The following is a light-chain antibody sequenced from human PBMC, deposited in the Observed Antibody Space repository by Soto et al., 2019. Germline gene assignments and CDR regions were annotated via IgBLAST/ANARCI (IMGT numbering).Light chain of an antibody. V-gene: IGKV3-20*01. CDR3: QQYGSSPLT. CDR2: GAS. CDR1: QSVSNNY. Sequence: DIVLTPSPGTLSLYPGERATLSCRASQSVSNNYLAWYQQKPGQAPRLLIYGASNRATGIPDRFSGSGSGTDFTLTISRLEPEDSAVYYCQQYGSSPLTFGGGTKVDIK. J-gene: IGKJ4*01.